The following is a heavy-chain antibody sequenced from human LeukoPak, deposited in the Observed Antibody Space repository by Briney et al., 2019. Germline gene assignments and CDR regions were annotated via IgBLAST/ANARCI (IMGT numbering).Heavy chain of an antibody. V-gene: IGHV3-53*01. CDR1: GFTVSSNY. CDR3: ARTYDFWSGYYSGMDV. D-gene: IGHD3-3*01. CDR2: IYSGGNT. Sequence: GGSLRLSCTASGFTVSSNYMSWVRQAPGKGLEWLSVIYSGGNTYYADSVKGRFTISRDNSKNTVYLQMNSLRAEDTAVYYCARTYDFWSGYYSGMDVWGQGTTVTVSS. J-gene: IGHJ6*02.